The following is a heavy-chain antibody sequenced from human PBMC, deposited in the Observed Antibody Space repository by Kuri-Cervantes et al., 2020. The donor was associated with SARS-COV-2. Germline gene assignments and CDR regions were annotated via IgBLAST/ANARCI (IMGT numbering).Heavy chain of an antibody. J-gene: IGHJ4*02. CDR2: IWCDGSNK. V-gene: IGHV3-33*08. CDR3: ARDLAY. CDR1: GFTFSNSD. D-gene: IGHD3-16*01. Sequence: GESLKISCAASGFTFSNSDMNWVRQAPGKGLEWVAVIWCDGSNKYYADSVKGRFTISRDNSKNTLYLQMNSLRAEDTAVYYCARDLAYWGQGTLVTVSS.